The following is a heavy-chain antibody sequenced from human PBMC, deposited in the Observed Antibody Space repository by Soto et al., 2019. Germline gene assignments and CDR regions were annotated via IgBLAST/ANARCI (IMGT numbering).Heavy chain of an antibody. CDR3: ARWHDQPPVGLFFDT. J-gene: IGHJ4*02. CDR2: IIPAFDTA. V-gene: IGHV1-69*06. Sequence: QVELVQSGAEVKNPGSSVKVSCKTSGGTFNSYLLDWVRQAPGQGLEWMGGIIPAFDTAKYAQKFQDRVTITADKSTSTAYLELSTLTSEDTAVYYCARWHDQPPVGLFFDTWGQGTLVTVSS. CDR1: GGTFNSYL. D-gene: IGHD1-26*01.